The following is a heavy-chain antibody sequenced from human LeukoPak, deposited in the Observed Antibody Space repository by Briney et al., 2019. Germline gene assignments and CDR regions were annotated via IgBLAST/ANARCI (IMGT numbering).Heavy chain of an antibody. J-gene: IGHJ4*02. V-gene: IGHV3-48*03. CDR1: GFTFSNYE. D-gene: IGHD5-12*01. CDR3: VRSGYDIIFDY. CDR2: ISSSGSTI. Sequence: GGSLRLSCAASGFTFSNYEMNWVRQAPGKGLEWVSYISSSGSTIYYADSVKGRFTISRDNAKNSLFLQMNSLRAEDTALYYCVRSGYDIIFDYWGQGTLVTVSS.